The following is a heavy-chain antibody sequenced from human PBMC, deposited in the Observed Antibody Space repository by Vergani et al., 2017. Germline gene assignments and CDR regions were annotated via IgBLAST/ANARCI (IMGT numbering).Heavy chain of an antibody. D-gene: IGHD4-17*01. V-gene: IGHV1-69-2*01. CDR3: ATPQTVTTGGMEV. J-gene: IGHJ6*02. Sequence: EVQLVQSGAEVKKPGATMKISCKVSGYTFSDHYIHWVKQAPGKGLEWMGLVDPEDGETIYAEKFKGRVTIAADTSTDTAHLELSSLRSEDTAVYYCATPQTVTTGGMEVWGQGTTVTVSS. CDR1: GYTFSDHY. CDR2: VDPEDGET.